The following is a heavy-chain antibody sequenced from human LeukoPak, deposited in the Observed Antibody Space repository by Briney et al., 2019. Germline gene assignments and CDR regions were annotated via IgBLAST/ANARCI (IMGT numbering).Heavy chain of an antibody. D-gene: IGHD6-19*01. CDR2: ISWNSGSI. J-gene: IGHJ4*02. CDR1: GFTFDDYA. Sequence: GGSLRLSCAASGFTFDDYAMHWVRQAPGKGLEWVSGISWNSGSIGYADSVKGRFTISRDNAKNSLYLQMNSLRAEDTAVYYCARDRAGDCFDYWGQGTLVTVSS. CDR3: ARDRAGDCFDY. V-gene: IGHV3-9*01.